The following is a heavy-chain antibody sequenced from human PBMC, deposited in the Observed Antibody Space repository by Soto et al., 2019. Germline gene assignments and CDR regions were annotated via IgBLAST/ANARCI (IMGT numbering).Heavy chain of an antibody. V-gene: IGHV3-9*01. Sequence: PGGSLRLSCAASGFTFDDYAMHWVRQAPGKGLEWVSGISWNSGSIGYADSVKGRFTISRDNAKNSLYLQMNSPRAEDTAVYYCARDYYAMDVWGQGTTVTVSS. J-gene: IGHJ6*02. CDR3: ARDYYAMDV. CDR2: ISWNSGSI. CDR1: GFTFDDYA.